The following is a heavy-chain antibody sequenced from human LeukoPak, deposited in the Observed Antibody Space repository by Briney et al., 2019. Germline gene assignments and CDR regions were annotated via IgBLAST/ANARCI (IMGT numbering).Heavy chain of an antibody. Sequence: ASVKVSCKASGYTFTSYHMHWVRQAPGHGLEWMGLINLSGGSTTYAQRFQGRVTLTRDTSTSTVYMELSSLRSEDTAVYYCARDYVDDIPMIKDYWGQGTLVTVSS. CDR2: INLSGGST. V-gene: IGHV1-46*01. J-gene: IGHJ4*02. CDR3: ARDYVDDIPMIKDY. CDR1: GYTFTSYH. D-gene: IGHD2-8*01.